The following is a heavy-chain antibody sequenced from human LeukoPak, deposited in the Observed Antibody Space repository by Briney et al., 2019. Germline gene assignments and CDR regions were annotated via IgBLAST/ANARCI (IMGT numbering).Heavy chain of an antibody. CDR2: ITGGRST. CDR1: GFTFSNYA. J-gene: IGHJ4*02. D-gene: IGHD3-10*01. Sequence: GGSLRLSCAASGFTFSNYAMNWVRQAPGKGLEWVSGITGGRSTYYADSVKGRFTISRDNSKNTLYLQMNSLRAEGTAVYYCARDHDYYGSGSYYSDYWGQGTLVTVSS. CDR3: ARDHDYYGSGSYYSDY. V-gene: IGHV3-23*01.